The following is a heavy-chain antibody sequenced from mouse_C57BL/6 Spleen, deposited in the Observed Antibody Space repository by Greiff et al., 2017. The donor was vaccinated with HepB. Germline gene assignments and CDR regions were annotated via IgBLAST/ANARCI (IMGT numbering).Heavy chain of an antibody. CDR3: ARSSGSSPHWYFDV. CDR2: IHPNSGST. Sequence: LQQPGAELVKPGASVKLSCKASGYTFTSYWMHWVKQRPGQGLEWIGMIHPNSGSTNYNEKFKSKATLTVDKSSSTAYMQLSSLTSEDSAVYYCARSSGSSPHWYFDVWGTGTTVTVSS. V-gene: IGHV1-64*01. D-gene: IGHD1-1*01. CDR1: GYTFTSYW. J-gene: IGHJ1*03.